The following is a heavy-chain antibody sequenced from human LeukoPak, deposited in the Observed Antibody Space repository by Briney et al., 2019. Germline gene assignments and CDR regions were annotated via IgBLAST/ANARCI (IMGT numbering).Heavy chain of an antibody. CDR2: MCYGGTT. D-gene: IGHD2/OR15-2a*01. V-gene: IGHV4-39*01. Sequence: SETLSLTCTVSGGSISSGTYYWGWIRQPPGKGLEWIGSMCYGGTTYYNPSFKSRVTTSVDTSKNQFSLRVTSVTAADTAVYYCASLPKYVSSLKGFDIWGQGTMVTVSS. CDR3: ASLPKYVSSLKGFDI. CDR1: GGSISSGTYY. J-gene: IGHJ3*02.